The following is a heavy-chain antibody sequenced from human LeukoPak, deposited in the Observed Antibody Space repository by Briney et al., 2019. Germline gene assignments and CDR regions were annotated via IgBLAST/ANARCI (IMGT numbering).Heavy chain of an antibody. CDR2: ISPYNGNT. V-gene: IGHV1-18*01. D-gene: IGHD3-9*01. CDR3: ARGALRYFGWLLGAMDV. CDR1: VYTFTSYG. Sequence: ASVKVSCKASVYTFTSYGISWVRQAPGQGLEWMGWISPYNGNTNHAQQLQGRVTMTTDTSTSTAYMELRSLRSDDTAVYYCARGALRYFGWLLGAMDVWGKGTTVTVSS. J-gene: IGHJ6*03.